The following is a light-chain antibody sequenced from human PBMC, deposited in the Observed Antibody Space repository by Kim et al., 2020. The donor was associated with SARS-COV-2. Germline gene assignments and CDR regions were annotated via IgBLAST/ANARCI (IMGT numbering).Light chain of an antibody. CDR3: GTWDSSLRGV. J-gene: IGLJ1*01. CDR1: SANSANNY. V-gene: IGLV1-51*01. CDR2: DNN. Sequence: PRQKVTISCSGSSANSANNYVSWYHQHPGTAPKLLIYDNNKRPSGIPDRFSGSKSGTSATLGITGLQTGDEADYYCGTWDSSLRGVFGTGTKVTVL.